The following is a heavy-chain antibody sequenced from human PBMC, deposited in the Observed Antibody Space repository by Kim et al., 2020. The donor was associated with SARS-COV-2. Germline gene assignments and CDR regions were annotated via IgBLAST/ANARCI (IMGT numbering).Heavy chain of an antibody. Sequence: GGSLRLSCAASGFTFSSYTIHWVRQAPGKELEWVSSISGSSSYIYQADSVKGRFTVSSATAKNLVYLQMDSLSDEATAVYFCARGVVTAMVFGGYNWFDPWGQGTLVTVSS. CDR1: GFTFSSYT. J-gene: IGHJ5*02. CDR3: ARGVVTAMVFGGYNWFDP. V-gene: IGHV3-21*04. D-gene: IGHD5-18*01. CDR2: ISGSSSYI.